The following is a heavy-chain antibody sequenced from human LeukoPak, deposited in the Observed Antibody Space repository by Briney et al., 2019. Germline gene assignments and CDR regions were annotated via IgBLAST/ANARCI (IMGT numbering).Heavy chain of an antibody. CDR3: ARVLYCSGGSCYLNWFDP. V-gene: IGHV1-69*04. D-gene: IGHD2-15*01. CDR2: IIPILGIA. J-gene: IGHJ5*02. CDR1: GGTFSSYA. Sequence: ASVKVSCKASGGTFSSYAISWVRQAPGQGLEWMGRIIPILGIANYAQKFQGRVTITADKSTSTAYMELSSLRSEDTAVYYCARVLYCSGGSCYLNWFDPWGQGTLATVSS.